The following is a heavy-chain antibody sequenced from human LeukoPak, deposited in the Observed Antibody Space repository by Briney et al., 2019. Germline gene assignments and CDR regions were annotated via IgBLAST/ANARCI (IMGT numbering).Heavy chain of an antibody. D-gene: IGHD4-17*01. V-gene: IGHV1-2*02. CDR1: GYTFTGSY. CDR2: INPNSGGT. CDR3: ARVSTVTRRETLLY. Sequence: GASVKVSCKASGYTFTGSYMHWVRQAPGQGLEWMGWINPNSGGTNYAQKFQGRVTMTRDTSISTAYMELSRLRSDDTAVYYCARVSTVTRRETLLYWGQGTLVTVSS. J-gene: IGHJ4*02.